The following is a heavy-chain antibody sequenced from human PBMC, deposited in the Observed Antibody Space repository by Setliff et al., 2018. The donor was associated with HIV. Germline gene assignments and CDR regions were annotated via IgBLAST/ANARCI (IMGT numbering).Heavy chain of an antibody. V-gene: IGHV4-34*01. CDR2: INHSGST. J-gene: IGHJ4*02. Sequence: SETLSLTCAVYGGSFSGYYWSWVRQPPGKGLEWIGEINHSGSTNSNPSLKSRVTISVDTSKNQFFLKLSSVAAADTAVYYCARDVSGSPFDYWGQGTLVTVSS. CDR3: ARDVSGSPFDY. CDR1: GGSFSGYY. D-gene: IGHD1-26*01.